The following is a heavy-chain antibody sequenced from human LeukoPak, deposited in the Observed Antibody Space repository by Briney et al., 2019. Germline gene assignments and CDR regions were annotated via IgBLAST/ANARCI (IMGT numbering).Heavy chain of an antibody. J-gene: IGHJ4*02. Sequence: GGSLRLSCAASGFTFTRYSMTWVRQAPGKGLEWVSYISSSSSTIHYADSVKGRFTISRDNTRNSLYLQMNSLRAEDTAVYYCARDGGATLVRGVITFDYWGQGTLVTVSS. CDR1: GFTFTRYS. D-gene: IGHD3-10*01. CDR2: ISSSSSTI. CDR3: ARDGGATLVRGVITFDY. V-gene: IGHV3-48*04.